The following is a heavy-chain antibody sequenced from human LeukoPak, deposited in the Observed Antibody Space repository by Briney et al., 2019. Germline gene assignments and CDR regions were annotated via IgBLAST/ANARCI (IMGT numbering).Heavy chain of an antibody. J-gene: IGHJ4*02. CDR2: ISGSGGST. D-gene: IGHD1-26*01. CDR3: AKAVSGSYYQYYFDY. Sequence: GGSLRLSCAASGFTFSSYAMHWVRQVPGKGLEWVSGISGSGGSTYYADSVKGRFTISRDNSKNTLYLRMNSLRAEDTAVYYCAKAVSGSYYQYYFDYWGQGTLVTVSS. V-gene: IGHV3-23*01. CDR1: GFTFSSYA.